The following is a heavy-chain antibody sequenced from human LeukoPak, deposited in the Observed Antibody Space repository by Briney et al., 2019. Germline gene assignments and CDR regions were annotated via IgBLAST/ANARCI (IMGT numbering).Heavy chain of an antibody. D-gene: IGHD3-10*01. CDR3: ALDYCGSGPAVPDAFDI. V-gene: IGHV3-33*03. Sequence: GGSLRLSCAASGFTFSSYGMHWVRQAPGKGLEWVAVISYDGSNKYYADSVKGRFTISRDNSKNSLYLQMNSLRAEDTAVYYCALDYCGSGPAVPDAFDICGQGTMVTVSS. J-gene: IGHJ3*02. CDR2: ISYDGSNK. CDR1: GFTFSSYG.